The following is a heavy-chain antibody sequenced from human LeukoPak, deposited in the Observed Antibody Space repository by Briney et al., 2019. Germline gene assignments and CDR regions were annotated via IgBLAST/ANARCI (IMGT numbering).Heavy chain of an antibody. V-gene: IGHV5-51*01. CDR3: ARGFGYAGNYFDF. CDR1: GDSFTGYW. CDR2: IYPGDSDS. Sequence: GESLKISCKGSGDSFTGYWIAWVRQMPGKGLEWMGIIYPGDSDSRYSPSFQGQVTISDDKSINTAYLHWSSLEASDTAIYYCARGFGYAGNYFDFWGQGTLVTVSS. D-gene: IGHD2-15*01. J-gene: IGHJ4*02.